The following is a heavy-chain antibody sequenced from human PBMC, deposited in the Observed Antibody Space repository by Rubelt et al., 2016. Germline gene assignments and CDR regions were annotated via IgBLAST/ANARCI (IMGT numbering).Heavy chain of an antibody. CDR1: GVIFHNYV. CDR2: ISFDGSNE. V-gene: IGHV3-30*04. Sequence: QVQLVESGGGVVQPGRSLRLSCRASGVIFHNYVMHWVRQAPGKGLELVAVISFDGSNEYYADSVKGRFTISRDNSKTTLYLQMSSLRPEDTAVYYCARDFPSPDWGQGTLVTVSS. J-gene: IGHJ4*02. CDR3: ARDFPSPD.